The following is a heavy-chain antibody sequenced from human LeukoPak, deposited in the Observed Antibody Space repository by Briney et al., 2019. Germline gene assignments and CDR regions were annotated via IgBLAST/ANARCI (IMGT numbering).Heavy chain of an antibody. V-gene: IGHV4-38-2*02. Sequence: SETLSLTCTVSGYSISTGYYWDWIRQPPGKGLEWIGTFYHGGSTYYNPSLKSRVTVSVDTSKNQFSLKLSSVTAADTALYYCARIIEASVFDYWGQGMMVTVSS. CDR3: ARIIEASVFDY. CDR2: FYHGGST. CDR1: GYSISTGYY. J-gene: IGHJ4*02.